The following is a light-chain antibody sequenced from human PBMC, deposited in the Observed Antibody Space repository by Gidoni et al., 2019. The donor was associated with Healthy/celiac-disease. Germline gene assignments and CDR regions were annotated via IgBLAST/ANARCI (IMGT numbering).Light chain of an antibody. CDR3: QQSYSTPPLT. J-gene: IGKJ3*01. V-gene: IGKV1-39*01. Sequence: DIQMTQSPSSLSASVGDRVTITCRASQSISRYLNWYQQKPGKAPKLLIYAASSLQSGVPSRFSGSGSGTDFTLTISSLQPEDFATYYCQQSYSTPPLTFGPXTKVDIK. CDR2: AAS. CDR1: QSISRY.